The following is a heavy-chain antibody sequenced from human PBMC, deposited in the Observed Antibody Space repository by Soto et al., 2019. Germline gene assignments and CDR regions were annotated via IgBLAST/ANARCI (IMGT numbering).Heavy chain of an antibody. CDR3: ARHSVYDVYYTFDV. CDR1: GFTFDIHA. V-gene: IGHV3-23*01. J-gene: IGHJ6*02. CDR2: LAGSGGGT. Sequence: GGSLRLSCAASGFTFDIHAMSWVLQAPGKGLEWVSSLAGSGGGTYHADSVKGRLSISRDNSKNTLFLQMNSLRAEDTAVYYCARHSVYDVYYTFDVWGQGTTVTVSS. D-gene: IGHD5-12*01.